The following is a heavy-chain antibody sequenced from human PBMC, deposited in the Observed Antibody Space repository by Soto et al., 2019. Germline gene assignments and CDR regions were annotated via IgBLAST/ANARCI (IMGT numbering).Heavy chain of an antibody. V-gene: IGHV1-69*04. D-gene: IGHD3-3*01. CDR1: GGTFSSYT. J-gene: IGHJ6*03. CDR3: ARDRAESIFGVVIKTDYDYYYMVD. CDR2: IIPILGIA. Sequence: SVKVSCKASGGTFSSYTISWVRQAPGQGLEWMGRIIPILGIANYAQKFQGRVTITADKSTSTAYMELSSLRSEDTAVYYCARDRAESIFGVVIKTDYDYYYMVDWGQGTTFTVSS.